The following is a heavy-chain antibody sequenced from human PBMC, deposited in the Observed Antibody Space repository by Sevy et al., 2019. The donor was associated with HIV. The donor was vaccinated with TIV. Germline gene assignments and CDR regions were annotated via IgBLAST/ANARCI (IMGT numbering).Heavy chain of an antibody. J-gene: IGHJ6*02. CDR2: IKRDGSEK. D-gene: IGHD2-2*01. CDR1: GFTFSNYW. CDR3: ARDCSSATCLWGLDV. Sequence: GGSLRLSCAASGFTFSNYWMSWVRQAPGQGLEWVANIKRDGSEKYYVASVKGRFTISRDNAKTSLYLQMNSLRAEDTAVYYCARDCSSATCLWGLDVWGQGTTVTVSS. V-gene: IGHV3-7*03.